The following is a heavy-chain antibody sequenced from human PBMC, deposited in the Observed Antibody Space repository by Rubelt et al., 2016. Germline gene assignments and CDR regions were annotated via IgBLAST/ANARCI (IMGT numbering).Heavy chain of an antibody. Sequence: SWIRQPPGKGLEWIGEINHSGSTNYNPSLKSRVTISVDTSKNQFSLKLSSVTAADTAVYYCARGDIAAAGAPFDYWGQGTLVTVSS. CDR3: ARGDIAAAGAPFDY. V-gene: IGHV4-34*01. D-gene: IGHD6-13*01. CDR2: INHSGST. J-gene: IGHJ4*02.